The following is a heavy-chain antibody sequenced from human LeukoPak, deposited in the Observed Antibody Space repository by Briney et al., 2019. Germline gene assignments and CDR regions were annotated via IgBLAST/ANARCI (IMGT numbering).Heavy chain of an antibody. CDR3: AKDIVGGGDDY. CDR2: IREDGGHT. CDR1: GFTFTNHW. J-gene: IGHJ4*02. D-gene: IGHD2-21*02. Sequence: QPGGSLRLSCVTSGFTFTNHWMSWVRQAPGKGLEWVANIREDGGHTNYVDSVKGRFTISRDNAKNSIYLQMNSLRVEDTAVYYCAKDIVGGGDDYWGQGTLVVVSS. V-gene: IGHV3-7*01.